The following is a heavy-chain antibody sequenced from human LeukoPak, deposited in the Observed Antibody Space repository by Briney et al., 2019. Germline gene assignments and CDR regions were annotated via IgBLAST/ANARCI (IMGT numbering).Heavy chain of an antibody. CDR1: GLTFSSYA. Sequence: GGSLRLSCAASGLTFSSYAMMWLRQAPGKGLEWVSAIIGNGGWALYADSVKGRFTISRDNSKNTLYLQMSSLRAEDTAVYYCAKGYSNYGYYYMDVWGKGTTVTVSS. V-gene: IGHV3-23*01. J-gene: IGHJ6*03. CDR2: IIGNGGWA. CDR3: AKGYSNYGYYYMDV. D-gene: IGHD4-11*01.